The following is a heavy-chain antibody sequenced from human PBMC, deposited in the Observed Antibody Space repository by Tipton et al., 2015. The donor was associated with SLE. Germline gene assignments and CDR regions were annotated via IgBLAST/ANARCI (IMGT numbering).Heavy chain of an antibody. CDR1: GGSISSYY. Sequence: TLSLTCTVSGGSISSYYWSWIRQPPGKGLEWIGYIYYSGSTNYNPSLKSRVTISIDASKSQFSLSLTSVTAADTAVYYCVRDRVVIIPRQIIYYSMDAWGTGTTVTVSS. V-gene: IGHV4-59*08. CDR3: VRDRVVIIPRQIIYYSMDA. CDR2: IYYSGST. D-gene: IGHD3-16*02. J-gene: IGHJ6*04.